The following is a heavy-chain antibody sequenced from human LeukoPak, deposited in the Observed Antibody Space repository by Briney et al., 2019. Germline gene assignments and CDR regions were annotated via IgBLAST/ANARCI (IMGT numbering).Heavy chain of an antibody. CDR2: LSPDGSAT. CDR1: GFTFSRHW. V-gene: IGHV3-74*01. J-gene: IGHJ4*02. D-gene: IGHD3-3*01. Sequence: GGSLRLSCAASGFTFSRHWMHWVRQSPGKGLMWVSHLSPDGSATNYADSVKGRFTISRDNPKNTLYLQMNSLRAEDTAVYYCARDRSSTIFGVAVTHPIDYWGQGTLVTVSS. CDR3: ARDRSSTIFGVAVTHPIDY.